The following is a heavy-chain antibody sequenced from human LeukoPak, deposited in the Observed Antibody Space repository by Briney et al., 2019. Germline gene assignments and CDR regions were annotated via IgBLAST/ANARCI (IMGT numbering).Heavy chain of an antibody. Sequence: PSETLSLTCTVSGGSISSSYCSWIRQPAGKGLEWIGRIYTTGSTDSTDFNPSLKSRVTMSVDTSKNQFSLKLGSVTAADTAAYYCAGFGAGSYYWGQGTLATVSS. CDR1: GGSISSSY. CDR2: IYTTGSTDST. V-gene: IGHV4-4*07. CDR3: AGFGAGSYY. D-gene: IGHD3-10*01. J-gene: IGHJ4*02.